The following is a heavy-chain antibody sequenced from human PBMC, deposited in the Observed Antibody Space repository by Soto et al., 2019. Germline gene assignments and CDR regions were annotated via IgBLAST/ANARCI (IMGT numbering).Heavy chain of an antibody. J-gene: IGHJ6*03. Sequence: SETLSLTCTVSGGSISSGGYYWSWIRQHPGKGLEWIGYIYYSGSTYYNPSLKSRVTISVDTSKNQFSLKLSSVTAADTAVYYCARDYDTGAASGYYMDVWGKGTTVTVSS. V-gene: IGHV4-31*03. CDR1: GGSISSGGYY. D-gene: IGHD3-10*01. CDR3: ARDYDTGAASGYYMDV. CDR2: IYYSGST.